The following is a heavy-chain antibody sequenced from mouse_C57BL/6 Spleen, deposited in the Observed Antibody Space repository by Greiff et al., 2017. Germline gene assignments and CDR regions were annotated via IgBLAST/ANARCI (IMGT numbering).Heavy chain of an antibody. CDR3: AGGDYYGSKAY. V-gene: IGHV1-4*01. Sequence: VQLQQSGAELARPGASVKMSCKASGYTFTSYTMHWVKQRPGQGLEWIGYINPSSGYTKYNQKFKDKATLTADKSSSTAYMQLSSLTSEDSAVYYCAGGDYYGSKAYWGQGTLVTVSA. D-gene: IGHD1-1*01. J-gene: IGHJ3*01. CDR1: GYTFTSYT. CDR2: INPSSGYT.